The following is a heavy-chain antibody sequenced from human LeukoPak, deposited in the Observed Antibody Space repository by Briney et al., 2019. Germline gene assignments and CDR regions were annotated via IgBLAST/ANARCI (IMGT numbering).Heavy chain of an antibody. CDR3: ARANYYYDSSGYYYNYYFDS. Sequence: SETLSLTCGVPGDSSSSGSFAWRWIRQPPGKGLEWIGYIYRSGTTHYNPSLKSRVTISADRSKNQFSLKLSSMAAADTAVYYCARANYYYDSSGYYYNYYFDSWGQGALVTVSS. V-gene: IGHV4-30-2*01. J-gene: IGHJ4*02. D-gene: IGHD3-22*01. CDR2: IYRSGTT. CDR1: GDSSSSGSFA.